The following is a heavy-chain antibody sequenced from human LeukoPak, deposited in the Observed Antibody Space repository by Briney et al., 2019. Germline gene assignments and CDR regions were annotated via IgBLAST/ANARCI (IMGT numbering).Heavy chain of an antibody. CDR3: ARDSYSGSPS. Sequence: GGSLRLSCAAPGFAFDSYWMSWVRQAPGKGLEWVANIKEDGREKYYVDSVKGRFTISRDNAKNSVSLQMNSLRAEDTAVYYCARDSYSGSPSWGQGTLVTVSS. J-gene: IGHJ5*02. D-gene: IGHD1-26*01. CDR2: IKEDGREK. V-gene: IGHV3-7*04. CDR1: GFAFDSYW.